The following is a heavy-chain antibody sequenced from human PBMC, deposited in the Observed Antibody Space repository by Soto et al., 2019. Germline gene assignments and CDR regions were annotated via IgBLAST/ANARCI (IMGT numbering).Heavy chain of an antibody. CDR1: EGTFNIYG. CDR3: ARGVESLDY. CDR2: IIPIFGTT. Sequence: QVHQVQSGAEVKKPGSSVRVSCKASEGTFNIYGITWVRQAPGQGLEWMGGIIPIFGTTNYAQKFQGRVTISADKSTSTAYMELINLKSEDTAVYYCARGVESLDYWGQGTLVTVSS. D-gene: IGHD3-16*01. J-gene: IGHJ4*02. V-gene: IGHV1-69*06.